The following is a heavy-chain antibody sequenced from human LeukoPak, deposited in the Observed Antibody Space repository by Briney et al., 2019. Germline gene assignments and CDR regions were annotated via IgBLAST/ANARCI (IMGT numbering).Heavy chain of an antibody. J-gene: IGHJ4*02. V-gene: IGHV3-7*01. CDR3: ARRLCGIGTCYKFDY. CDR2: IKEDGSEK. D-gene: IGHD2-15*01. CDR1: GFTFSSYW. Sequence: GGSLRLSCAASGFTFSSYWMSWVRQAPGKGLEWVASIKEDGSEKYYVDSVKGRFTISRNNDENSLYLQMNILRAEDTAVYFCARRLCGIGTCYKFDYWGQGTLVTVSS.